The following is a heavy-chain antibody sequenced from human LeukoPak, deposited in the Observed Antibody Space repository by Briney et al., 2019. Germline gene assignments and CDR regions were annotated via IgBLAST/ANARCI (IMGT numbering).Heavy chain of an antibody. D-gene: IGHD2/OR15-2a*01. CDR2: IYSSGTT. Sequence: PGGSLRLSCADSGFTINNTYMTWVRQAPGKGLEWVSVIYSSGTTYYSDSVKGRFTISRDNSKNILYLQMNSLRADDTAVYYCARVSTWGQGALVTVSS. J-gene: IGHJ4*02. CDR1: GFTINNTY. CDR3: ARVST. V-gene: IGHV3-66*02.